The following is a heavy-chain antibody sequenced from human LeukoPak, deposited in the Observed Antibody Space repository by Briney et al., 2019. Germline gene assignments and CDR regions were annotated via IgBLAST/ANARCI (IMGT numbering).Heavy chain of an antibody. Sequence: SETLSLTCTVSGGSISSYYWSWIRQPPGKGLEWIGYIYYSGNTNYNPSLKSRVTISVDTSKNQFSLKLSSVTAADTAVYYCARIIVGAQGGFDYWGQGTLVTVSS. D-gene: IGHD1-26*01. CDR1: GGSISSYY. V-gene: IGHV4-59*01. CDR3: ARIIVGAQGGFDY. CDR2: IYYSGNT. J-gene: IGHJ4*02.